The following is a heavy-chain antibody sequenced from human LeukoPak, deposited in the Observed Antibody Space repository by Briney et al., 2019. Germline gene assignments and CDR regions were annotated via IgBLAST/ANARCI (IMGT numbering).Heavy chain of an antibody. CDR2: IYYSGST. V-gene: IGHV4-31*03. CDR1: GGSISSGGYY. D-gene: IGHD5-12*01. CDR3: ASAPRATINPGYFDY. J-gene: IGHJ4*02. Sequence: SQTLSLTCTVSGGSISSGGYYWRWIRQHPGKGLEWIGYIYYSGSTYYNPSLKSRVTISVDTSKNQFSLKLSSVTAADTAMYYCASAPRATINPGYFDYWGQGTLVTVSS.